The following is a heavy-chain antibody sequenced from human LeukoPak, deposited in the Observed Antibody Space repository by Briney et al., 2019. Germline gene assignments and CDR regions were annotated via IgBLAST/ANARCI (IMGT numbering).Heavy chain of an antibody. CDR3: AKLVEYYDFWSGYYSSYGMDV. D-gene: IGHD3-3*01. CDR1: GFTFSSYA. CDR2: ISGSGGST. V-gene: IGHV3-23*01. J-gene: IGHJ6*02. Sequence: GGSLRLSCAASGFTFSSYAMSWVRQAPGKGLEWVSAISGSGGSTYYADSVKGRFTISRDNSKNTLYLQMNSLRAEDTAVYYCAKLVEYYDFWSGYYSSYGMDVWGQGTTVTVSS.